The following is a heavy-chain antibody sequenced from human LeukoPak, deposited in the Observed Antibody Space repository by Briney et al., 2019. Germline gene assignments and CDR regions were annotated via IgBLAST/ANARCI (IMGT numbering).Heavy chain of an antibody. CDR2: IYTSGST. CDR3: AREFIAAAGTDY. CDR1: GGSISSGSYY. J-gene: IGHJ4*02. V-gene: IGHV4-61*02. D-gene: IGHD6-13*01. Sequence: NPSQTLSLTCTVSGGSISSGSYYWSWIRQPAGKGLEWIGRIYTSGSTNYNPSLKSRVTISVDTSKNQFSLKLSSVTAADTAVYYRAREFIAAAGTDYWGQGTLVTVSS.